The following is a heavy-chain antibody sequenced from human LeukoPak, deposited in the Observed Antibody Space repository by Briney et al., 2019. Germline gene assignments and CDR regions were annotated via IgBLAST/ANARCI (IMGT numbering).Heavy chain of an antibody. CDR3: ARDRDMDTAIETAFDI. CDR2: IYYSGST. Sequence: PSETLSLTCAVYGGSFTKHQWSWIRQPPGKGLEWIGYIYYSGSTNYNPSLKSRVTISVDTSKNQFSLKLSSVTAADTAVYYCARDRDMDTAIETAFDIWGQGTMVAVSS. V-gene: IGHV4-59*11. J-gene: IGHJ3*02. D-gene: IGHD5-18*01. CDR1: GGSFTKHQ.